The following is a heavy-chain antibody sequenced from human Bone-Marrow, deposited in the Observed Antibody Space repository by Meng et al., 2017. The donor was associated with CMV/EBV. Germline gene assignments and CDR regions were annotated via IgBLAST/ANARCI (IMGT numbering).Heavy chain of an antibody. CDR2: IYYSGST. V-gene: IGHV4-39*07. Sequence: SETLSLTCTVSGGSISSSSYYWGWIRQPPGKGLEWIGSIYYSGSTYYNPSLKSRVTISVDTSKNQFSLKLSSVTAADTAVYYCARDHTANLDYWGQGTLVTVSS. J-gene: IGHJ4*02. CDR3: ARDHTANLDY. CDR1: GGSISSSSYY. D-gene: IGHD5-18*01.